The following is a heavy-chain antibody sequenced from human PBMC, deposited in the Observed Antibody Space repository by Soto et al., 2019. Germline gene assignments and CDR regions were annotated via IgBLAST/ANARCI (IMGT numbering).Heavy chain of an antibody. J-gene: IGHJ4*02. CDR1: GYSFTSYW. V-gene: IGHV5-51*01. CDR3: ARRSSITGPIDY. CDR2: INPDDSDT. Sequence: GESLKISCKGSGYSFTSYWIGWVRQMPGKGLEWMGIINPDDSDTRYSPSFQGQVTISADKSFSTAYLQWSSLKTSDTAMYYCARRSSITGPIDYWGQGTLVTVSS. D-gene: IGHD1-20*01.